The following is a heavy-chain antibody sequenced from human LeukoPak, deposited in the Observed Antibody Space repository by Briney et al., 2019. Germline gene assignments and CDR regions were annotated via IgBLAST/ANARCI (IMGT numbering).Heavy chain of an antibody. CDR2: IGAGGSDK. CDR1: GFSLSSYA. D-gene: IGHD2-21*02. Sequence: QPGESLRLSCVGSGFSLSSYATSWVRQAPGTGLQWVAGIGAGGSDKYYANAVKGRFTISKDTSKNILYLQMNSLRAEDTAVYYCARSKSRGDYYFDNWGQGTLVTVSS. V-gene: IGHV3-23*01. J-gene: IGHJ4*02. CDR3: ARSKSRGDYYFDN.